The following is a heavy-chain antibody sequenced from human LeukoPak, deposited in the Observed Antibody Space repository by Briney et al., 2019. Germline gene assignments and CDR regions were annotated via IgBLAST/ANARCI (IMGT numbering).Heavy chain of an antibody. J-gene: IGHJ4*02. V-gene: IGHV3-23*01. CDR3: AKDLDGSGMYGGTDS. D-gene: IGHD6-19*01. Sequence: GGSLRLSCEASGFNFRDYGMNWVRQAPGKGLEWVSGITASARTTYYADSVKGRFTIYSDNSKNTLSLQISSLRAEDTAVYYCAKDLDGSGMYGGTDSWGQGTPVTVSS. CDR2: ITASARTT. CDR1: GFNFRDYG.